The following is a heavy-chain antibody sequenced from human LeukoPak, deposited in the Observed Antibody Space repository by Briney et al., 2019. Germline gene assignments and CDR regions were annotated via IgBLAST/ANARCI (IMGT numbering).Heavy chain of an antibody. J-gene: IGHJ1*01. V-gene: IGHV3-23*01. CDR2: ITPNADRT. D-gene: IGHD3-22*01. CDR1: GFTFGSYG. Sequence: GGSLRLSCAASGFTFGSYGMSWVRQAPGKGLERVSFITPNADRTSYADSVEGRFTISRDNPRNTLYMQMDSLRDEDTALYYCAIMHGYYDGSGYWVQWGQGTLVTVSS. CDR3: AIMHGYYDGSGYWVQ.